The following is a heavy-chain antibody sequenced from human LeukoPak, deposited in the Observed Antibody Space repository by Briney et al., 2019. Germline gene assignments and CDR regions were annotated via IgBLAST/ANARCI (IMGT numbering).Heavy chain of an antibody. CDR2: INPNSGDT. J-gene: IGHJ4*02. Sequence: GASVKASCKASGYTFTDYYMHWVRQAPGQGLEWMGWINPNSGDTHYIQKFQDRVTMTRDTSISTAYMDLSSLTSDDTAIYYCAIEVYYHGTNSFVYWGQGTLVTVSS. CDR3: AIEVYYHGTNSFVY. CDR1: GYTFTDYY. V-gene: IGHV1-2*02. D-gene: IGHD3-10*01.